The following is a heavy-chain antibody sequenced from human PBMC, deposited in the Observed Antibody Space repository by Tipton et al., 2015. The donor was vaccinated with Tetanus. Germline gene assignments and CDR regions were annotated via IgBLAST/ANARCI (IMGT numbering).Heavy chain of an antibody. V-gene: IGHV3-23*01. J-gene: IGHJ4*02. D-gene: IGHD1-1*01. CDR1: GFTFSNYA. Sequence: GSLRLSCTASGFTFSNYAMSWVRQAPGKGLEWVASITGSGGTTFYPESLRGRFTISRDNSNNTVFLHLSSLRVEDTAVYYCAQREESLSQKLCWGQGTLVTVSS. CDR2: ITGSGGTT. CDR3: AQREESLSQKLC.